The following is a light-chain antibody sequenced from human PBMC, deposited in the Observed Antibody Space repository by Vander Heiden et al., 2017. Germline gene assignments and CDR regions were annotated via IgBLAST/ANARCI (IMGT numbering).Light chain of an antibody. CDR2: EVS. CDR1: QSLLHIDGKTY. CDR3: IQSIQLPLT. V-gene: IGKV2D-29*01. J-gene: IGKJ4*01. Sequence: DIVMTQTPLPLSVTSGQPASISCKSSQSLLHIDGKTYLYWYLQQPGQPPQLLIYEVSNRFARVQSRFSGSGSGADFTMKISRVEDEDVGVYCCIQSIQLPLTFGGGTKVEIK.